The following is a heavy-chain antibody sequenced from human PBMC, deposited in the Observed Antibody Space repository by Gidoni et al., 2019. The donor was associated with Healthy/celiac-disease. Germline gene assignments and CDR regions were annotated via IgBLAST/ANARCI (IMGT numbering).Heavy chain of an antibody. CDR1: GFPFSSYA. V-gene: IGHV3-23*01. CDR3: AKDQDDCWRRHGLGAFDI. CDR2: ISCSGGST. D-gene: IGHD3-3*01. Sequence: EVQLLESGGGLVQPGGSLRLSCAASGFPFSSYAMSWVRQAPGKGLEWVSAISCSGGSTYYADSVKGRVTISRDNSKNTRYLQMNSLRAEDTAVYYCAKDQDDCWRRHGLGAFDIWGQGTMVTVSS. J-gene: IGHJ3*02.